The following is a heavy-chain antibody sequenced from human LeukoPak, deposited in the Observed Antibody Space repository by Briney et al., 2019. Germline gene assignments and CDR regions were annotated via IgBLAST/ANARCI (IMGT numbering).Heavy chain of an antibody. D-gene: IGHD5-12*01. V-gene: IGHV3-23*01. J-gene: IGHJ4*02. CDR2: ISGSGGST. CDR1: GFTFSSYA. CDR3: AKPGEDIVATSRFDY. Sequence: GGSLRLSCAASGFTFSSYAMSWVRQAPGKGLEWVSAISGSGGSTYYADSVKGRFTISRDNSKNTLYLQMNGLRAEDTAVYYCAKPGEDIVATSRFDYWGQGTLVTVSS.